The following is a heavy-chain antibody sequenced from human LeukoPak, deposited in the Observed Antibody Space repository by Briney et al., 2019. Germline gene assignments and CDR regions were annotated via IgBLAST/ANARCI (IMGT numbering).Heavy chain of an antibody. J-gene: IGHJ6*02. Sequence: GGSLRLSCAASGFTFSGYYMSWIRQAPGKGLEWVSYISSSGAYRNHADSVKGRFTISRDNAKNPLYLQMNSLRAEDTAVYYCASYYSYYHVMDVWGQGTTVTVSS. CDR1: GFTFSGYY. V-gene: IGHV3-11*06. CDR3: ASYYSYYHVMDV. CDR2: ISSSGAYR.